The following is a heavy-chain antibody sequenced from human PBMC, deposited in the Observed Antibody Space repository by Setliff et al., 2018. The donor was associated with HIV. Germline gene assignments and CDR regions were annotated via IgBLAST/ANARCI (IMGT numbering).Heavy chain of an antibody. D-gene: IGHD3-22*01. J-gene: IGHJ2*01. Sequence: KVSCKASGGTFSIHAINWVRQAPGQGLEWMGAIIPIHGTPNYAQKFQGRVTITADESKDTVEMELSSLTSEDTAVYYCARDDHYYDMGSILSDWFFDLWDRGTLVTVSS. CDR3: ARDDHYYDMGSILSDWFFDL. V-gene: IGHV1-69*01. CDR2: IIPIHGTP. CDR1: GGTFSIHA.